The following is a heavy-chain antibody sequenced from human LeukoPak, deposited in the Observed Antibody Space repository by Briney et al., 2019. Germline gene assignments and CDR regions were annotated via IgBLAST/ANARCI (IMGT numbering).Heavy chain of an antibody. Sequence: GGSLRLSCAASGFTFSDYYMSWIRQAPGKGLEWVSYISSSGSTIYYADSVKGRFTISRDNAKNSLYLQMNSLRAEDTAVYYCARGRVAVAGTLGIAYYYGMDVWGQGTTVTVSS. CDR3: ARGRVAVAGTLGIAYYYGMDV. D-gene: IGHD6-19*01. CDR2: ISSSGSTI. V-gene: IGHV3-11*01. CDR1: GFTFSDYY. J-gene: IGHJ6*02.